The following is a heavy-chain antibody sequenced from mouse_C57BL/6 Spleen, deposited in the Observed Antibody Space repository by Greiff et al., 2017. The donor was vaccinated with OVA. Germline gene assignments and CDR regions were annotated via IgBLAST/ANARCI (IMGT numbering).Heavy chain of an antibody. Sequence: EVMLVESAGGLVQPGSSMKLSCTASGFTFSDYYMAWVRQVPEKGLEWVANINYDGSSTYYLDSLKSGFIISRDNAKNILYLQMSSLKSEDTATYYCARDQATGFDYWGQGTTLTVSS. CDR2: INYDGSST. CDR1: GFTFSDYY. CDR3: ARDQATGFDY. J-gene: IGHJ2*01. V-gene: IGHV5-16*01. D-gene: IGHD3-2*02.